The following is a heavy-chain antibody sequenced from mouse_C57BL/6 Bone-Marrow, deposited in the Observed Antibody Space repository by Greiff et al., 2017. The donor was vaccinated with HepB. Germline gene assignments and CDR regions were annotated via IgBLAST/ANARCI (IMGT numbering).Heavy chain of an antibody. CDR2: IDPSDSYT. Sequence: QVQLQQPGAELVMPGASVKLSCKASGYTFTSYWMHWVKQRPGQGLEWIGEIDPSDSYTNYNQKFKGKSTLTVDKSSSTAYMQLSSLTSEDSAVYHCALTGTPWFAYWGQGTLVTVSA. CDR1: GYTFTSYW. V-gene: IGHV1-69*01. CDR3: ALTGTPWFAY. J-gene: IGHJ3*01. D-gene: IGHD4-1*01.